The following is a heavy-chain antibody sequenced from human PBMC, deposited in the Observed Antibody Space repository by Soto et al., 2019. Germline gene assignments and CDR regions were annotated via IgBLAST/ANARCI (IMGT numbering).Heavy chain of an antibody. J-gene: IGHJ6*02. CDR1: GGSISSGGYY. CDR3: ARELQYFDRSGLKWTYYYYGMDV. CDR2: IYYSGST. V-gene: IGHV4-31*03. Sequence: PSETLSLTCTVSGGSISSGGYYWSWIRQHPGKGLEWIGYIYYSGSTYYNPSLKSRVTISVDTSKNQFSLKLSSVTAADTAVYYCARELQYFDRSGLKWTYYYYGMDVWGQGTTVTVSS. D-gene: IGHD3-9*01.